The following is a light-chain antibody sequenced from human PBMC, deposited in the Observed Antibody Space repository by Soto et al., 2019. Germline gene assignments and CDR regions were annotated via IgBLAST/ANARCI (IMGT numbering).Light chain of an antibody. J-gene: IGKJ4*01. CDR2: AAS. Sequence: DIQMTQSPSSLSASVGDRVTITCRASQDISNYLAWYQQKPGKVPKLLIYAASTLQSGVPSRFSGSGSGTEFTFTISSLQPEDVATYYCQNYNSAPPLTFGGGTKVEIK. CDR3: QNYNSAPPLT. CDR1: QDISNY. V-gene: IGKV1-27*01.